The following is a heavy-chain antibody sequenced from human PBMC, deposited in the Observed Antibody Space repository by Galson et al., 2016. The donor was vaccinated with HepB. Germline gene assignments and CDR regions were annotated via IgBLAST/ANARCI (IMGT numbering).Heavy chain of an antibody. CDR2: IIPIFGTA. V-gene: IGHV1-69*13. Sequence: SVKVSCKASGGTFSSYAFSWVRQAPGQGLEWMGGIIPIFGTANYAQKFQGRVTITADESTSTAYMELSSLRSDDTAVYYCAGGPPLSVFYFDYWGQGTLVTVSS. D-gene: IGHD2-8*01. J-gene: IGHJ4*02. CDR3: AGGPPLSVFYFDY. CDR1: GGTFSSYA.